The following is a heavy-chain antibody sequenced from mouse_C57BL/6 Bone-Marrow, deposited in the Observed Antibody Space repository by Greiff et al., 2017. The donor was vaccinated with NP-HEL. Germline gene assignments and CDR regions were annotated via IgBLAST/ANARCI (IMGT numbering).Heavy chain of an antibody. Sequence: QVQLQQPGAELVRPGSSVKLSCKASGYTFTSYWMHWVKQRPIQGLEWIGNIDPSDSETHYNQKFKDKATLTVDKSSSTAYMQLSSLTSEDSAVYTCARSTGTAWFAYWGQGTLVTVSA. CDR2: IDPSDSET. D-gene: IGHD4-1*01. CDR1: GYTFTSYW. V-gene: IGHV1-52*01. J-gene: IGHJ3*01. CDR3: ARSTGTAWFAY.